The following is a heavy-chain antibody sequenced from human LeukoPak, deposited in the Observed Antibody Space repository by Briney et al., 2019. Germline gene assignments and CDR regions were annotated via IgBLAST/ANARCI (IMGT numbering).Heavy chain of an antibody. J-gene: IGHJ4*02. Sequence: HPGGSLRLSCAASGFTFSSYWMSWVRQAPGKGLEWVANIKRDGSDTYYVDSVKGRFTISRDNDKNSLYLQLNSLRVEDTAVYYCARDANYYDSRGENYFNYWGQGTLVTVSS. CDR2: IKRDGSDT. CDR3: ARDANYYDSRGENYFNY. CDR1: GFTFSSYW. D-gene: IGHD3-22*01. V-gene: IGHV3-7*01.